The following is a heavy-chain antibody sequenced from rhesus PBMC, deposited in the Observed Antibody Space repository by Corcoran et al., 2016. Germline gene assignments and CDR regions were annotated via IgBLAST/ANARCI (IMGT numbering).Heavy chain of an antibody. CDR3: AREGYSSWNSLDV. V-gene: IGHV4S2*01. CDR2: IYGSGGST. J-gene: IGHJ5-2*02. CDR1: GASLSSNY. D-gene: IGHD6-13*01. Sequence: QVQLQESGPGLVKPSETLPLTCAVSGASLSSNYWSWIRQAPGKGLGWIGRIYGSGGSTDYNPSLKSRVTISIDTSKNQFSLKLSSVTAADTAVYYCAREGYSSWNSLDVWGRGVLVTVSS.